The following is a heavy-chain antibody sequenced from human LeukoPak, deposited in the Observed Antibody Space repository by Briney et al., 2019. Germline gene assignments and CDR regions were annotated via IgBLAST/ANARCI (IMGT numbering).Heavy chain of an antibody. CDR1: GYTFTGYY. J-gene: IGHJ4*02. V-gene: IGHV1-2*02. CDR3: ARGYTMVRGVIIGSLKLGY. CDR2: INPNSGGT. D-gene: IGHD3-10*01. Sequence: ASVKVSCKASGYTFTGYYMHWVRQAPGQGLEWMGWINPNSGGTNYAQKFQGRVTMTRDTSISTAYMELSRLRSDDTAVYYCARGYTMVRGVIIGSLKLGYWGQGTLVTVSS.